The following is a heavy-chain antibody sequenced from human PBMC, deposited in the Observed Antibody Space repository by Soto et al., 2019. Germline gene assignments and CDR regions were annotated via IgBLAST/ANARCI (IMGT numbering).Heavy chain of an antibody. CDR1: GGSIRTSSYY. CDR2: IYYSGGT. J-gene: IGHJ4*02. CDR3: ASLTVNTRYCDY. Sequence: QLQMQESGPGLVRPSETLSLTCTVSGGSIRTSSYYWAWIRQPPGKGLEWIGSIYYSGGTYYNPSLKSRVTISVDTSKNQFSLKLSSVTAADTAVYYCASLTVNTRYCDYWGQGTLGTVSS. V-gene: IGHV4-39*01. D-gene: IGHD4-4*01.